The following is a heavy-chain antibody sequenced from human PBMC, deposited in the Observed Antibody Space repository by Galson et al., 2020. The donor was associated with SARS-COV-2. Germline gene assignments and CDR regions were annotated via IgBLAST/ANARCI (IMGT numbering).Heavy chain of an antibody. J-gene: IGHJ4*02. CDR1: GFTFGDYA. CDR2: IRSKAYGGTT. V-gene: IGHV3-49*03. CDR3: TRTDFWSGYYPDY. D-gene: IGHD3-3*01. Sequence: GVSLRLSCTASGFTFGDYAMSWFRQAPGKGLEWVGFIRSKAYGGTTEYAASVKGRFTISRDDSKSIAYLQMNSLKTEDTAVYYCTRTDFWSGYYPDYWGQGTLVTVSS.